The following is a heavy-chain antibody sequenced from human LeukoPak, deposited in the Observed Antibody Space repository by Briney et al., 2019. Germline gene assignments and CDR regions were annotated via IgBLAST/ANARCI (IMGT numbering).Heavy chain of an antibody. CDR1: EFTLSNYW. CDR2: INRDGSER. CDR3: ARRNAMDV. J-gene: IGHJ6*02. Sequence: GGSLRLSCAASEFTLSNYWMTWVRQAPGKGLEWVANINRDGSERYYVDSVKGRFTISRDDAKSSLYLQMNSLRAEDAAVYYCARRNAMDVWGQGTTVIVFS. V-gene: IGHV3-7*03.